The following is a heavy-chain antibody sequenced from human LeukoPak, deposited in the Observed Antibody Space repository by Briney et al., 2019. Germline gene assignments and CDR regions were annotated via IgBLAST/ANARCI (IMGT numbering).Heavy chain of an antibody. CDR3: AKDLEEDYYDSSGHGIGFDY. CDR1: GFTFSSYA. J-gene: IGHJ4*02. CDR2: ISGSGGST. Sequence: GGSLRLSCAASGFTFSSYAMSWVRQAPGKGLECVSAISGSGGSTYYADSVKGRFTTSRDNSKNTLYLQMNSLRAEDTAVYYCAKDLEEDYYDSSGHGIGFDYWGQGTLVTVSS. D-gene: IGHD3-22*01. V-gene: IGHV3-23*01.